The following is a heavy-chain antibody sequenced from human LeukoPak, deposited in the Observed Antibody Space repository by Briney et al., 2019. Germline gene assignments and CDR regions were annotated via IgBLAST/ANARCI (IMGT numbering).Heavy chain of an antibody. V-gene: IGHV3-21*01. CDR3: ARRGELRYYYYMDV. CDR1: GFTFSSYS. J-gene: IGHJ6*03. Sequence: GGSLRLSCAASGFTFSSYSMNWVRQAPGKGLEWVSSISSSSSYIYYADSVKGRFTISRDNAKNSLYLQMNSLRAEDTAVYYCARRGELRYYYYMDVWGKGTTVTVSS. CDR2: ISSSSSYI. D-gene: IGHD4-23*01.